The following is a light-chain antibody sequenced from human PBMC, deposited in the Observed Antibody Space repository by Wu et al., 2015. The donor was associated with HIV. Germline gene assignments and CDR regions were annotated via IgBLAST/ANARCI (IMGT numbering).Light chain of an antibody. V-gene: IGKV3-15*01. CDR1: QSVSSSY. CDR2: GAS. J-gene: IGKJ1*01. CDR3: QQYNNWPWT. Sequence: EIVLTQSPGTLSLSPGERATLSCRASQSVSSSYLAWYQQKPGQAPRLLIYGASTRATGVPARFSGSGSGTKFTFTISGLQSEDFAVYYCQQYNNWPWTFGQGTKVEIK.